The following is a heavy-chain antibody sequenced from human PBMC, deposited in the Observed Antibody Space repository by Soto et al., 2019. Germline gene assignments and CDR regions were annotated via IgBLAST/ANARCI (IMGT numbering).Heavy chain of an antibody. D-gene: IGHD6-6*01. CDR1: GFTFSSYS. CDR3: AREIAKRYSSSSEFDY. J-gene: IGHJ4*02. CDR2: ISSSSSYI. V-gene: IGHV3-21*01. Sequence: ESGGGLVKPGGSLRLSCAASGFTFSSYSMNWVRQAPGKGLEWVSSISSSSSYIYYADSVKGRFTISRDNAKNSLYLQMNSLRAEDTAVYYCAREIAKRYSSSSEFDYWGQGTLVTVSS.